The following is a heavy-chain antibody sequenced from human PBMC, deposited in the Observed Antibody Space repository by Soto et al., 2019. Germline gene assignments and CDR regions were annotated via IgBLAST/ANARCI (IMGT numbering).Heavy chain of an antibody. D-gene: IGHD3-10*01. Sequence: PSETLSLTCSVSGVSISSSSHYWAWIRQAPGRGLEWIGSGYQSGNTYYNPSLRNRVAVSVDTSTNQISLRVKSVTASDTGVYFCERHALQNEFELWGQGTRVSLSS. CDR3: ERHALQNEFEL. CDR2: GYQSGNT. CDR1: GVSISSSSHY. V-gene: IGHV4-39*01. J-gene: IGHJ4*02.